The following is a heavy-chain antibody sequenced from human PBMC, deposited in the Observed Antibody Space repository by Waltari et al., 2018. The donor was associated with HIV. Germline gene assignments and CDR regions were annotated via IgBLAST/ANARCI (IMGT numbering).Heavy chain of an antibody. J-gene: IGHJ4*02. CDR1: GGPFGNYG. Sequence: QVQLVQSGAEMKKPGSSVKVSCMAAGGPFGNYGINWVRQAPGQGLEWMGGIIPIFGTTNLAQKYQGRVTISADEFTSTVYMELSSLRSEDTAVYHCARTDTHFWGQGTLVTVSS. CDR2: IIPIFGTT. V-gene: IGHV1-69*12. CDR3: ARTDTHF.